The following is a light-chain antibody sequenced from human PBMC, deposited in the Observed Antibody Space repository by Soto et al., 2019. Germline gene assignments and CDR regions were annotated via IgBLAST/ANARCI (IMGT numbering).Light chain of an antibody. CDR2: DAF. CDR3: QQRSYWPCT. V-gene: IGKV3-11*01. CDR1: QSISNY. J-gene: IGKJ1*01. Sequence: EIVLTQSPDTLSLSPGERATLSCRASQSISNYLAWYQHKPGQAPRLLIYDAFNRATGIPARFSGSGSGTDFTPTISILVAEDVAYYYCQQRSYWPCTFGPGTKVEIK.